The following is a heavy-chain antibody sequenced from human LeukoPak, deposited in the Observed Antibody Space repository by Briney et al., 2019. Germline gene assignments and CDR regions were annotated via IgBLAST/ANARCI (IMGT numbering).Heavy chain of an antibody. CDR1: SGPISRGGYY. J-gene: IGHJ3*02. Sequence: SQTLSLTCTVSSGPISRGGYYWSWIRQHPGKGLEWIGYIYYSGSTYYNPSLKSRVTISVDTSKNQFSLKLSSVTAADTAVYYCARDPVGYGDPADIWGQGTMVTVSS. V-gene: IGHV4-31*03. CDR3: ARDPVGYGDPADI. D-gene: IGHD4-17*01. CDR2: IYYSGST.